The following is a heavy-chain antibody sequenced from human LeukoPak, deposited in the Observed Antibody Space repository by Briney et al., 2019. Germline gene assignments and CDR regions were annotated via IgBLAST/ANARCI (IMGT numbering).Heavy chain of an antibody. V-gene: IGHV3-30*04. CDR3: ARVAAAGTLY. CDR2: ISYDGSNK. CDR1: GFTFSSYA. D-gene: IGHD6-13*01. Sequence: GRSLRLSCAASGFTFSSYAMHWVRQAPGKGLEWVAVISYDGSNKYYADSVKGRFTISGDNSKNTLYLQMNSLRAEDTAVYYCARVAAAGTLYWGQGTLVTVSS. J-gene: IGHJ4*02.